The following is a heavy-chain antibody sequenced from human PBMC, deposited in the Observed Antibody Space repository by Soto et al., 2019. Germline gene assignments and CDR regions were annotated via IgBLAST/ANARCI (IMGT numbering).Heavy chain of an antibody. D-gene: IGHD3-3*01. CDR1: GGTFSSYA. V-gene: IGHV1-69*13. CDR3: ARAATYYDFWSGSSYYYYGMDV. J-gene: IGHJ6*02. Sequence: ASVKVSCKASGGTFSSYAISWVRQAPGQWLEWMGGIIPIFGTANYAQKFQARVTITADESTSTAYMELSSLRSEDPAVYYCARAATYYDFWSGSSYYYYGMDVWGQGTTVTVSS. CDR2: IIPIFGTA.